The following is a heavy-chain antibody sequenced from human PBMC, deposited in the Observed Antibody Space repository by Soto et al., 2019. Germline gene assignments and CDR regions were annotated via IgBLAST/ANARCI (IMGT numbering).Heavy chain of an antibody. J-gene: IGHJ4*02. CDR3: ARGGGYCSSTSCSDYFDY. Sequence: TSETLSLTCTVSGGSISSGGYYWSWIRQHPGKGLEWIGYIYYSGSTYYNPSLKSRVTISVDTSKNQFSLKLSSVTAADTAVYYCARGGGYCSSTSCSDYFDYWGQGTLVTVSS. D-gene: IGHD2-2*01. CDR1: GGSISSGGYY. V-gene: IGHV4-31*03. CDR2: IYYSGST.